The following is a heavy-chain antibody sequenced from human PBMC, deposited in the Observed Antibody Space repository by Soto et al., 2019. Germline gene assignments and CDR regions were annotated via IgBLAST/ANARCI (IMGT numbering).Heavy chain of an antibody. J-gene: IGHJ4*02. CDR1: GDSISSSGYY. V-gene: IGHV4-31*03. Sequence: SETLSLTCSVSGDSISSSGYYWSWIHQRPGKGLEWIGNIYYSGSSYNNPSLKSRVTISVNTSKNQFSLNLRSVTAADTAVYYCARDSDYYSSGSFDYWGQGTLVTVSS. D-gene: IGHD3-10*01. CDR3: ARDSDYYSSGSFDY. CDR2: IYYSGSS.